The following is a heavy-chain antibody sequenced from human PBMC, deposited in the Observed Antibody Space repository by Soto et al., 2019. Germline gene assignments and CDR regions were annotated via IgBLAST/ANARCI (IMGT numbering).Heavy chain of an antibody. CDR3: AKDPRYYYDSSGYYPYPWYFDY. V-gene: IGHV3-23*01. D-gene: IGHD3-22*01. J-gene: IGHJ4*02. CDR1: GFTFSSYA. Sequence: VGSLRLSCAASGFTFSSYAMSWVRQAPGKGLEWVSAISGSGGSTYYADSVKGRFTISRDNSKNTLYLQMNSLRAEDTAVYYCAKDPRYYYDSSGYYPYPWYFDYWGQGTLVTVSS. CDR2: ISGSGGST.